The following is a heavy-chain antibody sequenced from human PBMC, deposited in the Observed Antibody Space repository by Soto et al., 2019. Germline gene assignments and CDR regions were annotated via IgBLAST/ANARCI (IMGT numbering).Heavy chain of an antibody. Sequence: QVQLVESGGGVVQPGRSLRLSCAASGFTFGGYGMHWVRQAPGKGLEWVAVIWYDGSKKDYADSVKGRFTISKDNSKNTVYLQMNSLRGEDTAVYYCAREGSSWHFDYWGQGTLVTVSS. J-gene: IGHJ4*02. D-gene: IGHD6-13*01. CDR1: GFTFGGYG. CDR3: AREGSSWHFDY. V-gene: IGHV3-33*01. CDR2: IWYDGSKK.